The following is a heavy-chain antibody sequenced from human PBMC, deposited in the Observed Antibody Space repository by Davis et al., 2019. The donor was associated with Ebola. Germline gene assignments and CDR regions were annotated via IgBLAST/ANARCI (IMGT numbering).Heavy chain of an antibody. CDR3: ARDEIGATGYFDY. CDR2: IYHSGTT. Sequence: SETLSLTCTVSGGSISSSNWWSWVRQSPGKGLEWIGEIYHSGTTNYNPSLKSRVSLSVDPSKNQFSLEVTSVTAADTAVYYCARDEIGATGYFDYWGQGTLVTVSS. V-gene: IGHV4-4*02. CDR1: GGSISSSNW. J-gene: IGHJ4*02. D-gene: IGHD5-12*01.